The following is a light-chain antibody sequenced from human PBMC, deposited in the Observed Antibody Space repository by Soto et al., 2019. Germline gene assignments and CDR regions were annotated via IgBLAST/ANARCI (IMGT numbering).Light chain of an antibody. CDR3: QQSYGTPPT. V-gene: IGKV1-39*01. CDR1: QNIRDS. CDR2: TAS. J-gene: IGKJ1*01. Sequence: DIQMTQSPSSLSASVGDRVSITCRASQNIRDSLNWYQQKPGKAPDLLIHTASSLQSGVPSRFIGSGAGTDFTLTISGLQREDFATYYCQQSYGTPPTFGQGTKVEIK.